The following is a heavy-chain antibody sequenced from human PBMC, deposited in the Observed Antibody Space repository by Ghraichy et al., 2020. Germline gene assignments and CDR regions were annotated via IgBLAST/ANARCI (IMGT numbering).Heavy chain of an antibody. CDR2: LYWDDDK. V-gene: IGHV2-5*05. CDR1: GFSLSTFGVG. Sequence: SGPTLVKPTQTLTLTCTFSGFSLSTFGVGVGWIRQPPGGALEWLALLYWDDDKRYGSSLKSRLSITKDTSKNQVILTMTNMGPADTATYYCAHSRDKYESRSGYYTIGNWFDPWGQGTPVTVSS. D-gene: IGHD3-3*01. CDR3: AHSRDKYESRSGYYTIGNWFDP. J-gene: IGHJ5*02.